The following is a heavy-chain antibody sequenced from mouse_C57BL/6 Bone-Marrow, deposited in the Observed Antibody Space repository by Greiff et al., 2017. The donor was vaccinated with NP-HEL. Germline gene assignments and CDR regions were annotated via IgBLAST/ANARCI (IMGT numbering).Heavy chain of an antibody. CDR3: ARDAQGNLVW. D-gene: IGHD3-1*01. J-gene: IGHJ3*01. V-gene: IGHV5-4*01. CDR1: GFTFSSYA. Sequence: EVKVVESGGGLVKPGGSLKLSCAASGFTFSSYAMSWVRQTPEKRLEWVATISDGGSYTYYPDNVKGRFTISRDNAKNNLYLQMSHLKSEDTAMYYCARDAQGNLVWGGQGTLVTVSA. CDR2: ISDGGSYT.